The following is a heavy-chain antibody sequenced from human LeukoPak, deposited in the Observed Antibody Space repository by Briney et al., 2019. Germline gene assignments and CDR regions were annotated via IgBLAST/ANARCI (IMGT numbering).Heavy chain of an antibody. CDR3: AKPSSWYYYYGMDV. CDR1: GGSFSGYY. CDR2: INHSGST. Sequence: KPSETLSLTCAVYGGSFSGYYWSWIRQPPGKGLEWIGEINHSGSTNYNPSLKSRVTISVDTSKNQFSLKLGSVTAADTAVYYCAKPSSWYYYYGMDVWGQGTTVTVSS. D-gene: IGHD6-13*01. J-gene: IGHJ6*02. V-gene: IGHV4-34*01.